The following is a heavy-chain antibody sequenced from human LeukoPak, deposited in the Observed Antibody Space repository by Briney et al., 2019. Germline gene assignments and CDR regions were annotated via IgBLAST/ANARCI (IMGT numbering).Heavy chain of an antibody. CDR1: GGSINSDY. V-gene: IGHV4-59*01. J-gene: IGHJ4*02. CDR2: IYYTGTT. CDR3: ARFSWYIDY. Sequence: PSETLSLTCTVSGGSINSDYWSWIRQPPGKGLEWIGYIYYTGTTKYIPSLNSRVTMSIGTSKNQFSLKLSSVTAADTAVYYCARFSWYIDYWGQGTLVTVSS.